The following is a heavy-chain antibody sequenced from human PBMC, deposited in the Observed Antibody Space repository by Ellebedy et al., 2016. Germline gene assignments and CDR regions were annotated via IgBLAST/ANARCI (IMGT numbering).Heavy chain of an antibody. CDR1: GGTISSYY. J-gene: IGHJ6*02. CDR2: IYTSGST. Sequence: SETLSLTXTASGGTISSYYWSWIRQPAGKGLEWIGRIYTSGSTNYNPSLKSRVTMSIDTSKNQFSLKLSSVTAADTAVYYCARVGLLWFGESYGMDVWGQGTTVTVSS. CDR3: ARVGLLWFGESYGMDV. D-gene: IGHD3-10*01. V-gene: IGHV4-4*07.